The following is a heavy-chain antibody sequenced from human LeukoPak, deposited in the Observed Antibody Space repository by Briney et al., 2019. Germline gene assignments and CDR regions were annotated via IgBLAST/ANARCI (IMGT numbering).Heavy chain of an antibody. J-gene: IGHJ4*02. D-gene: IGHD2-21*02. CDR3: ARDLESVVVTATPGY. CDR2: INPSGGST. CDR1: GYTFTSYY. Sequence: ASVKVSCKASGYTFTSYYMHWVRQAPGQGLEWMGIINPSGGSTSYAQKFQGRVTMTRDMSTSTVYMELSSLRSEDTAVYYCARDLESVVVTATPGYWGQGTLVTVSS. V-gene: IGHV1-46*01.